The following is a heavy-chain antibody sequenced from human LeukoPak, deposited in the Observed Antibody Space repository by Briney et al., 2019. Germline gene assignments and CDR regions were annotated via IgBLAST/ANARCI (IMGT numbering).Heavy chain of an antibody. D-gene: IGHD5-18*01. CDR2: IYPGDSDT. CDR1: GYTFTSYW. V-gene: IGHV5-51*01. CDR3: ARRGYSYGIDY. J-gene: IGHJ4*02. Sequence: GESLKISCKGSGYTFTSYWIGWARHMPGKGLEWMGIIYPGDSDTRYSPSFQGQVTISADESISTAYLQWSSLKASDTAMYYCARRGYSYGIDYWGQGTLVTVSS.